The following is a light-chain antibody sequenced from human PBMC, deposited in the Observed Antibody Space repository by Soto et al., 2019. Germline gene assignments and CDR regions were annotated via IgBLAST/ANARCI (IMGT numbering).Light chain of an antibody. CDR3: SSWDGSLSGYV. Sequence: QCVLTQPPSASGTPGQGVTISCSGSSSNIGSNYVYWYQQLPGTAPKLLIYNNNQRPSGVPDRFSASKSGTSASLAIRGLRSDDEADYYCSSWDGSLSGYVFGAGTKVT. V-gene: IGLV1-47*02. J-gene: IGLJ1*01. CDR1: SSNIGSNY. CDR2: NNN.